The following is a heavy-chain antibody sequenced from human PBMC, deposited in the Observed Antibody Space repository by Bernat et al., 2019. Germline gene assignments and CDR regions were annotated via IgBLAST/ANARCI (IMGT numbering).Heavy chain of an antibody. CDR3: ARDAQYSSSYYYCYMDV. CDR1: GFTFSTYA. D-gene: IGHD6-6*01. J-gene: IGHJ6*03. CDR2: MSYDGSNK. Sequence: QVQLVESGGGVVQPGRSLRLSCAASGFTFSTYAMHWVRQAPGKGLEWVAVMSYDGSNKYYADSVEGRFTISRDNSENTLYLQMNSLRAEDTAIYYCARDAQYSSSYYYCYMDVWGKGTTVTVSS. V-gene: IGHV3-30*01.